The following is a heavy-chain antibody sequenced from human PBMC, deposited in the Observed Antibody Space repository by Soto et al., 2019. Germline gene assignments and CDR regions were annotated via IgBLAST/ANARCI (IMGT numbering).Heavy chain of an antibody. Sequence: GGSLRLSCAASGFTFSTYTINWVRQAPGKGLEWVASISSSSRDIFYADSVKARFTISRDNANSSVDLQMNSLRVGGTAIYYCARGSWGGDGIDVWGQGTTVTVSS. CDR2: ISSSSRDI. J-gene: IGHJ6*02. V-gene: IGHV3-21*01. CDR1: GFTFSTYT. D-gene: IGHD3-16*01. CDR3: ARGSWGGDGIDV.